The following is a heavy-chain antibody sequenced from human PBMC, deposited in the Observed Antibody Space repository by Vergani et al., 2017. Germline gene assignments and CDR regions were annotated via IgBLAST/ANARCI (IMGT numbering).Heavy chain of an antibody. D-gene: IGHD4-17*01. CDR2: INPSGGST. Sequence: QVQLVQSGAEVKKPGASVKVSCKASGYTFTSYYMHWVRQAPGQGLEWMGIINPSGGSTSYAQKFQGRVTMTRDTSTSTVYMELSSLRSEDTAVYYCASDNTVTTFPRDYYYGMDVWGQGTTVTVSS. CDR3: ASDNTVTTFPRDYYYGMDV. J-gene: IGHJ6*02. V-gene: IGHV1-46*01. CDR1: GYTFTSYY.